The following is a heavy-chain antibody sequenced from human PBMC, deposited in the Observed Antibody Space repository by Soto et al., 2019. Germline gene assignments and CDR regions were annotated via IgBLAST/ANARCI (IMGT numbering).Heavy chain of an antibody. Sequence: QVQLQESGPGLVKPSGTLSLTCAVSSGSISSSNWWSWVRQPPGKGLEWIGEIYHSGSTNYNPSLKSRVTISVDKSKNQFSLKLSSVTAADTAVYYCARGEVEQQGDYYYYYYMDVWGKGTTVTVSS. J-gene: IGHJ6*03. D-gene: IGHD6-13*01. CDR1: SGSISSSNW. CDR2: IYHSGST. CDR3: ARGEVEQQGDYYYYYYMDV. V-gene: IGHV4-4*02.